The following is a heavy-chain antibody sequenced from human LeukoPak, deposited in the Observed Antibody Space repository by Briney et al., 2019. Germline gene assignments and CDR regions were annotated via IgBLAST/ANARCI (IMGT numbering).Heavy chain of an antibody. J-gene: IGHJ4*02. CDR3: ARDLKYCTNGVCYRRLDY. V-gene: IGHV3-33*01. CDR2: IWYDGSNK. Sequence: GGSLRLSCAASGFAFSGYGMHWVRQAPGKGLEWVAVIWYDGSNKYYADSVKGRFTISRDNSKNTLYLQMNSLRAEDTAVYYCARDLKYCTNGVCYRRLDYWGQGTLVTVSS. D-gene: IGHD2-8*01. CDR1: GFAFSGYG.